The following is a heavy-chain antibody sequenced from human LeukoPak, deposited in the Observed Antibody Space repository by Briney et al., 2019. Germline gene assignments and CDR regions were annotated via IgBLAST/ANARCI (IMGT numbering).Heavy chain of an antibody. D-gene: IGHD2-15*01. CDR2: ISYDGSNK. Sequence: GRSLRLSCAASGFTFSSYAMHWVRQAPGKGLEWVAVISYDGSNKHYADSVKGRFTISRDNSKNTLYLQMNSLRAEDTAVYYCARDDGPIVVVVAASGWNYGMDVWGQGTTVTVSS. V-gene: IGHV3-30-3*01. J-gene: IGHJ6*02. CDR3: ARDDGPIVVVVAASGWNYGMDV. CDR1: GFTFSSYA.